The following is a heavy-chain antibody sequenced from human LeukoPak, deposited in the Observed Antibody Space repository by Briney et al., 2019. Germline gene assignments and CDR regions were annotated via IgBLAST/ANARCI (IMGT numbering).Heavy chain of an antibody. CDR1: GFTFSSYS. D-gene: IGHD2-21*01. J-gene: IGHJ6*03. CDR2: VSSSSSYI. CDR3: ARHLDCGGDCSPSSGYYMDV. Sequence: GGSLRLSCAASGFTFSSYSMNWVRQAPGKGLEWVSSVSSSSSYIYYADSVKGRFTISRDNAKNSLYLQMNSLRAEDTAVYYCARHLDCGGDCSPSSGYYMDVWGKGTTVTASS. V-gene: IGHV3-21*01.